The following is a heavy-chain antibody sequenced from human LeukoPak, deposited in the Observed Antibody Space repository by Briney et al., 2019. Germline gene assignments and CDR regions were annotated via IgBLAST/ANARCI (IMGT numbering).Heavy chain of an antibody. CDR1: GGSFCGYY. J-gene: IGHJ3*02. V-gene: IGHV4-34*01. CDR2: INHSGST. CDR3: AISGNYFSRDAFDI. Sequence: SETLSLTCAVYGGSFCGYYWSWIRQPPGKGLEWIDEINHSGSTNFNPALKSRVTISGDTSKHHFSLELRSVTAADTAVYYCAISGNYFSRDAFDIWGQGTMVTVSS. D-gene: IGHD1-26*01.